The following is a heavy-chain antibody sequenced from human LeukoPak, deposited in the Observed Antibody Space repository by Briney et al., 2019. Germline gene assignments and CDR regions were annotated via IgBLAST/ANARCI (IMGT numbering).Heavy chain of an antibody. V-gene: IGHV3-23*01. J-gene: IGHJ3*02. CDR2: ISGSGDST. D-gene: IGHD3-3*01. Sequence: PGGSLRLSCAASGFTFSNYAMSWVRQAPGKGLEWVSAISGSGDSTYYADSVKGRFTISRDNSKNTLYLQMNSLRAEDTAVYYCAKVTITIFLWSGRPTHDAFDIWGQGTMVTVSS. CDR1: GFTFSNYA. CDR3: AKVTITIFLWSGRPTHDAFDI.